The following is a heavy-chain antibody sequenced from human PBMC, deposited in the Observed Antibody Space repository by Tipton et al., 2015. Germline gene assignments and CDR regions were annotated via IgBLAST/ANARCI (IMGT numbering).Heavy chain of an antibody. Sequence: LRLSCNVSGGSVSSGSYYWSWIRQPPGKGLEWIGYISFSDTTHYNPSLKSRITISLNTSKNQFSLKMSSVTAADTAVYFCARDLEHGMDVWGQGTTVTVS. CDR1: GGSVSSGSYY. J-gene: IGHJ6*02. V-gene: IGHV4-61*01. CDR2: ISFSDTT. CDR3: ARDLEHGMDV.